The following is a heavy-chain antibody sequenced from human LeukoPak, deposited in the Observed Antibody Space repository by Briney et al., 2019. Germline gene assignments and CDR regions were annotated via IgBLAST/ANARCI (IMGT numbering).Heavy chain of an antibody. CDR3: ARAPPVVVPAASFYYYYMDV. V-gene: IGHV4-34*01. CDR2: INPIGST. D-gene: IGHD2-2*01. J-gene: IGHJ6*03. Sequence: PSETLSLTCAVYGGSFSGYYWSWIRQPPGKGLEWIGEINPIGSTNYDPSLKSRVTISVDTSKNQFSLKLSSVTAADTAVYYCARAPPVVVPAASFYYYYMDVWGKGTTVTVSS. CDR1: GGSFSGYY.